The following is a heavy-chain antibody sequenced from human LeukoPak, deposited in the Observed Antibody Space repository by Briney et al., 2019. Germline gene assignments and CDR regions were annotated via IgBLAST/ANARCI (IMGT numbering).Heavy chain of an antibody. CDR1: GGSISSYY. D-gene: IGHD2-2*02. V-gene: IGHV4-4*09. CDR2: IYTSGST. Sequence: SETLSLTCTVSGGSISSYYWSWIRQPPGKGLEWIGYIYTSGSTNYNPSLKSRVTISVDTSKNQFSLKLSSVTAADTAVYYCARLGNLGYCSSTSCYSWFDPWGQGPLVTVSS. CDR3: ARLGNLGYCSSTSCYSWFDP. J-gene: IGHJ5*02.